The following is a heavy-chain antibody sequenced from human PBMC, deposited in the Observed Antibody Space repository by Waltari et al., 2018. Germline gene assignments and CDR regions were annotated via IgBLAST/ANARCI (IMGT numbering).Heavy chain of an antibody. Sequence: QVQLVQSGAEVKKPGASVKVSCKASGYTFSAYFMHWVRQAPGQGLEWMGRIDPNSGGTNYAQKFQGMVTMTRDTSISTIYMELRRLTFDDTALYYCARDASTAVPEGGAFDIWGQGTMVAVSA. CDR2: IDPNSGGT. CDR1: GYTFSAYF. J-gene: IGHJ3*02. V-gene: IGHV1-2*06. CDR3: ARDASTAVPEGGAFDI. D-gene: IGHD6-19*01.